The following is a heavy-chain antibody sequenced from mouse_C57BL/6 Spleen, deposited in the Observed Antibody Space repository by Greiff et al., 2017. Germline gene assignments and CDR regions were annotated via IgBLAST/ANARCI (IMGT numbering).Heavy chain of an antibody. D-gene: IGHD2-3*01. Sequence: EVMLVESGGGLVQPGGSMKLSCVASGFTFSNYWMNWVRQSPEKGLEWVAQIRLKSDNYATHYAESVKGRFTISRDDSKSSVYLQMNNLRAEDTEIYYCTDDDYYAMDYWGQGTSVTVSS. V-gene: IGHV6-3*01. CDR2: IRLKSDNYAT. J-gene: IGHJ4*01. CDR1: GFTFSNYW. CDR3: TDDDYYAMDY.